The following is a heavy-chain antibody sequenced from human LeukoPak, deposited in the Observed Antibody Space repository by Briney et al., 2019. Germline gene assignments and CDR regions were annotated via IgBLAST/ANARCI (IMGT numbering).Heavy chain of an antibody. J-gene: IGHJ4*02. Sequence: GGSLRLSCTASGFIFSSYSMNWVRQAPGKGLERVSFIGSKTGNIYYGDSVKGRFTISRDDAKNSIYLQMNSLRVEDTAVYYCAREREPLDYGDSTNLDYWGRGTLVTVSS. CDR2: IGSKTGNI. CDR3: AREREPLDYGDSTNLDY. CDR1: GFIFSSYS. D-gene: IGHD4/OR15-4a*01. V-gene: IGHV3-21*01.